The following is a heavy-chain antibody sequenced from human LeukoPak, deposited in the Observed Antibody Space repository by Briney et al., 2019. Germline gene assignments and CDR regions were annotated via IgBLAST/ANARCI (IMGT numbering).Heavy chain of an antibody. CDR2: IYYSGST. Sequence: PSETLSLTCTVSGGSVSSSSYYWGWIRQPPGKALEWIGSIYYSGSTYYNPSLKSRVTISVDTSKNQFSLKLSSVTAADTAVYYCARGGDRRDYWGQGTLVTVSS. CDR3: ARGGDRRDY. CDR1: GGSVSSSSYY. J-gene: IGHJ4*02. D-gene: IGHD1-14*01. V-gene: IGHV4-39*01.